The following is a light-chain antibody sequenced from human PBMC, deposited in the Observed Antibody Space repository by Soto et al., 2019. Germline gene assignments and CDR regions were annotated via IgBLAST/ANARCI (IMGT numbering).Light chain of an antibody. CDR1: QSISSW. J-gene: IGKJ1*01. V-gene: IGKV1-5*01. CDR2: DAS. CDR3: QQYNSPWT. Sequence: DIQMTQSPSTLSASVGDRVTITCRASQSISSWLAWYQQKPWKAPKLLIYDASSLESGVPSRFSGSESGAEFTLTISSLQTDNFATYYCQQYNSPWTFGQGTKVELK.